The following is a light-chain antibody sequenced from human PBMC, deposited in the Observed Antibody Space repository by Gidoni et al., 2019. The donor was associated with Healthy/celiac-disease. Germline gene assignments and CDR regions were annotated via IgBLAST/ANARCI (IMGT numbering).Light chain of an antibody. J-gene: IGLJ3*02. CDR2: GNS. V-gene: IGLV1-40*01. Sequence: QSVLTQPPPVSGAPGQRVTISCTGRSSNIGAGYDVHGYQQLPGTAPKLLIYGNSNRPSGVPDRCSGSKSGTSASLAITGLQAEDDADYYCQSYDSSLSGWVFGGGTKLTVL. CDR1: SSNIGAGYD. CDR3: QSYDSSLSGWV.